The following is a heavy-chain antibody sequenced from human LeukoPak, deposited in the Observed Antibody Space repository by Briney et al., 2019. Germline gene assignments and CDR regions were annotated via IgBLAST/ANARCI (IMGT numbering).Heavy chain of an antibody. CDR2: IYPGDSDT. D-gene: IGHD6-19*01. V-gene: IGHV5-51*01. J-gene: IGHJ4*02. CDR3: ARPGLPGIAVAAIDY. CDR1: GYSFTSYW. Sequence: GESLKISCKGSGYSFTSYWIGWVRQMPGKGLEWMGIIYPGDSDTRYSPSFQGQVTISADKSISTAYLQWSSLKASDTAIYFCARPGLPGIAVAAIDYWGQGTLVTVSS.